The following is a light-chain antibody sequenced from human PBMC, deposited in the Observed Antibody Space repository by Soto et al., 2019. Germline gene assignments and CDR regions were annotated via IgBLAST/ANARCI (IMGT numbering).Light chain of an antibody. V-gene: IGKV3-20*01. CDR2: DAS. Sequence: EIVLTQSPGTLSLSPGERATLSCRAGQSVSNIYLAWYQQRPGQAPRLLIYDASTRATGIPDRFSGSGSGTDFTLTIIRLEPEDFAVYYCQQYGSSPFTFGPGTKVDIK. J-gene: IGKJ3*01. CDR1: QSVSNIY. CDR3: QQYGSSPFT.